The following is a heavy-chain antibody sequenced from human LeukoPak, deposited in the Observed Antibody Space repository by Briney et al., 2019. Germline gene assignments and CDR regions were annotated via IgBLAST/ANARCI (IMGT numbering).Heavy chain of an antibody. V-gene: IGHV3-15*01. CDR1: GFPFSSYW. J-gene: IGHJ4*02. D-gene: IGHD3-22*01. CDR2: IKTKTDGGTT. Sequence: GGSLRLSCVASGFPFSSYWMTWVRQAPGKGLEWVGRIKTKTDGGTTDYAAPVNGRFSISRDDSTKTMYLQMNSLKTEDTAVYYCTTDFYDSSGLRYWGQGTLVTVSS. CDR3: TTDFYDSSGLRY.